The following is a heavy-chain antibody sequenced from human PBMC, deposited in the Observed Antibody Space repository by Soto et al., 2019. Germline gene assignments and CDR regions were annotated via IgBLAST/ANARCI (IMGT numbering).Heavy chain of an antibody. Sequence: PSDTLSLTCTVSGGSISSYYWSWIRQPPGKGLEWIGYIYYSGSTNYNPSLKSRVTISVDTSKNQFSLKLSSVTAADTAVYYCARHGPGGSYSDYWGQGTLVTVSS. V-gene: IGHV4-59*08. CDR1: GGSISSYY. D-gene: IGHD1-26*01. J-gene: IGHJ4*02. CDR3: ARHGPGGSYSDY. CDR2: IYYSGST.